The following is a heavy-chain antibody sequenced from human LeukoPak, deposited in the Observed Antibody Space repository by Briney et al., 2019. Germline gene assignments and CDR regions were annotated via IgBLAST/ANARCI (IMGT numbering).Heavy chain of an antibody. CDR3: ARGYYGSGNYND. CDR1: GGTFSSYA. J-gene: IGHJ4*02. Sequence: ASVKVSCKASGGTFSSYAISWVRQAPGQGLEWMGGIIPKIGTTNYAQKFQGRVTITTDESTSTAYMELSSLRSEDTAVYYCARGYYGSGNYNDWGQGTLVIVSS. CDR2: IIPKIGTT. D-gene: IGHD3-10*01. V-gene: IGHV1-69*05.